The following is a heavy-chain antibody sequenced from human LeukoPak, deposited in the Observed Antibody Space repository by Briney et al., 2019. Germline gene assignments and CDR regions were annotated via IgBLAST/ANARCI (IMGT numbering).Heavy chain of an antibody. CDR1: GGSFSGYY. V-gene: IGHV4-34*01. J-gene: IGHJ5*02. D-gene: IGHD3-10*01. CDR3: AREGYYGSGSNWFDP. Sequence: SETLSLTCAVYGGSFSGYYWSWIRQPPGKGLEWIGEINHSGSTNYNPSLKSRVTISVDTSKNQFSLKLTSVNAADTAVYYCAREGYYGSGSNWFDPWGQGTLVTVSS. CDR2: INHSGST.